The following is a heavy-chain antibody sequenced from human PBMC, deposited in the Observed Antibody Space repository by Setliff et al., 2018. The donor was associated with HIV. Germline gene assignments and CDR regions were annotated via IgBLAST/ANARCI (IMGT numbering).Heavy chain of an antibody. CDR2: IYPDDSNI. V-gene: IGHV5-51*01. CDR1: DYTFTTYW. Sequence: GESLKISCKALDYTFTTYWIGWVRQMPGEGLEWMGIIYPDDSNIRYNPSFQNQVTISADKSINTAYLQWSSLKASDTAMYYCARVGPGHRDGKIYDTFDIWGQGTLVTVS. D-gene: IGHD5-12*01. CDR3: ARVGPGHRDGKIYDTFDI. J-gene: IGHJ3*02.